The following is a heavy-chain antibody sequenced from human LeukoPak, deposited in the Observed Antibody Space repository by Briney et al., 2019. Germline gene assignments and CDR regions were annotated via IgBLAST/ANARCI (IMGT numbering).Heavy chain of an antibody. CDR2: IYYSGST. V-gene: IGHV4-30-4*01. J-gene: IGHJ4*02. D-gene: IGHD6-13*01. CDR3: ARDLIAAAGSPYFDY. Sequence: YIYYSGSTYYNPSLKSRVTISVDTSKNQFSLKLSSVTAADTAVYYCARDLIAAAGSPYFDYWGQGTLVTVSS.